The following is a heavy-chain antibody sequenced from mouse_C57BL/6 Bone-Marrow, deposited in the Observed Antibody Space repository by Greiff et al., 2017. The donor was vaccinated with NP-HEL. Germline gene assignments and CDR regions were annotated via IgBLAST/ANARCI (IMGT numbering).Heavy chain of an antibody. CDR2: IYPRSGNT. CDR3: ASDYYGRPFDY. D-gene: IGHD1-1*01. J-gene: IGHJ2*01. V-gene: IGHV1-81*01. CDR1: GYTFTSYG. Sequence: QVQLQQSGAELARPGASVKLSCKASGYTFTSYGISWVKQRTGQGLEWIGEIYPRSGNTYYNEKFKGKATLTADKSSSTAYMELRSLTSEDSAVYFCASDYYGRPFDYWGQGTTLTVSS.